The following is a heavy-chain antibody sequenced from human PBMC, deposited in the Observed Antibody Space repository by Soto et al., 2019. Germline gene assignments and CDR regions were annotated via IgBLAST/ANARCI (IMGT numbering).Heavy chain of an antibody. D-gene: IGHD3-22*01. CDR1: GFTFSSYG. J-gene: IGHJ4*02. CDR2: ISYDGSNK. CDR3: AKDAPYYYDSSGYYGPFDY. Sequence: GALRLSCAASGFTFSSYGIHWVRQAPGKGLEWVALISYDGSNKYYADSVKGRFTISRDNSKNTLYLQMNSLRAEDTAMYYCAKDAPYYYDSSGYYGPFDYWGQGTLVTVSS. V-gene: IGHV3-30*18.